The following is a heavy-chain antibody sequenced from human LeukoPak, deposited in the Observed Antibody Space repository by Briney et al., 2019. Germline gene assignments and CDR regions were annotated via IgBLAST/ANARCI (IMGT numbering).Heavy chain of an antibody. CDR1: GGSISSYY. Sequence: SETLSLTCTVSGGSISSYYWSWIRQPPGKGLEWIGYIYYSGSTNYNPSLKSRVTMSVDTSKNQFSLKLSSVTAADTAVYYCARELGYDILTGLNYYYYYGMDVWGQGTTVTVSS. V-gene: IGHV4-59*12. J-gene: IGHJ6*02. D-gene: IGHD3-9*01. CDR3: ARELGYDILTGLNYYYYYGMDV. CDR2: IYYSGST.